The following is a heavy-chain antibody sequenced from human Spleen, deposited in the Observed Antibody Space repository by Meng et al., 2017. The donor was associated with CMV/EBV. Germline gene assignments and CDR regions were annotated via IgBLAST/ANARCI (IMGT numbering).Heavy chain of an antibody. CDR2: IAPFFGAP. Sequence: SVKVSCKASGGTFSSYGVSWVRQAPGQGLEWMGGIAPFFGAPKYAQKFQGRITITTDEFTTTAYMELSSLRSEDTAVYYCASSYYYDSSGYVYFDFWGQGTLVTVSS. J-gene: IGHJ4*02. V-gene: IGHV1-69*05. CDR3: ASSYYYDSSGYVYFDF. D-gene: IGHD3-22*01. CDR1: GGTFSSYG.